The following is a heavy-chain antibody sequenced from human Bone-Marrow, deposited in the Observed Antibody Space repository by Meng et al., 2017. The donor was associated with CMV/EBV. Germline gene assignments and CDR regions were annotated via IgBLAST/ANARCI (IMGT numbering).Heavy chain of an antibody. Sequence: GESLKISCKGSGYSFTTYWIGWVRQMPGKGLEWMGIIYPGDSDTTYSPSFQGHVTISADKSISTAYLQWNSLKASDTAIYYCARHVKTGGAFDNWGQGTMVTVSS. J-gene: IGHJ3*02. CDR3: ARHVKTGGAFDN. V-gene: IGHV5-51*01. CDR1: GYSFTTYW. CDR2: IYPGDSDT.